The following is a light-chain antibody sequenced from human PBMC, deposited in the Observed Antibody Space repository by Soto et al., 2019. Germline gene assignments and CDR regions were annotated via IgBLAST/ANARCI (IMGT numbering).Light chain of an antibody. CDR1: SSNNGNNY. CDR3: GTWDGSLSAGV. CDR2: DNN. V-gene: IGLV1-51*01. J-gene: IGLJ1*01. Sequence: QSVPTEPPPGSAAPGQKVTISCSGSSSNNGNNYVSWYQQLPGTAPKLLIYDNNKRPSGIPDRFSGSKSGTSATLGITGLQTGDEADYYCGTWDGSLSAGVFGTGTKVTVL.